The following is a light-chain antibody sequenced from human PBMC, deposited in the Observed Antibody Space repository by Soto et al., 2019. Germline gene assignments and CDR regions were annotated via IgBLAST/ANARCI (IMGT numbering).Light chain of an antibody. Sequence: QSVLTQPPSVSGAPGQRVTISCTGSSSNIGAGYDVHWYQQLPGTAPKLLIYGNSNRPSGVPDRFSGSKSGPSASLAITGLQTEDEADYYCQSYDSSLSAANVFGTGTKLTVL. CDR2: GNS. CDR1: SSNIGAGYD. V-gene: IGLV1-40*01. CDR3: QSYDSSLSAANV. J-gene: IGLJ1*01.